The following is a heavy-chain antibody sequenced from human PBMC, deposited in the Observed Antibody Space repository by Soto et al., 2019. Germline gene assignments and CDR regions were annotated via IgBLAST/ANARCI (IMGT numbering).Heavy chain of an antibody. Sequence: SETLSLTCAVYGGSFSGYYWSWSRQPPGKGLEWIGEINHSGSTNYNPSLKSRVTISVDTSKNQFSLKLSSVTAADTAVYYCARGLQWLVHNWFDPWGQGTLVTVSS. CDR2: INHSGST. D-gene: IGHD6-19*01. CDR3: ARGLQWLVHNWFDP. J-gene: IGHJ5*02. CDR1: GGSFSGYY. V-gene: IGHV4-34*01.